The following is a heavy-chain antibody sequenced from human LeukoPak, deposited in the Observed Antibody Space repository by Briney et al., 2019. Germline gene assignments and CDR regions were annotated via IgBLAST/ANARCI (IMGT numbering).Heavy chain of an antibody. V-gene: IGHV3-11*01. D-gene: IGHD2-15*01. CDR2: ISNSGRTI. CDR3: ARAGYCSRGICYSFDY. J-gene: IGHJ4*02. CDR1: GFTFSDYY. Sequence: GGSLRLSCTASGFTFSDYYMSWVRQAPGKGLEWVSYISNSGRTIYYADSVKGRFTISRDNAENSLYLQMDSLRAEDAAVYYCARAGYCSRGICYSFDYWGQGTLVTVSS.